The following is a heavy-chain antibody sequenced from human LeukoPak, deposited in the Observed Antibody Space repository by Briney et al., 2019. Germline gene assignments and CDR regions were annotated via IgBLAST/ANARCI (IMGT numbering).Heavy chain of an antibody. J-gene: IGHJ4*02. D-gene: IGHD7-27*01. V-gene: IGHV3-15*01. CDR1: GFTFSNAW. Sequence: GGSLRLSCAASGFTFSNAWMSWVRQAPGKGLEWFGRIKSKTDGGTTDYAAPVKGRFTISRDDSKNTLYLQMNSLKTEDTAVYYCTTHWGYWGQGTLVTVSS. CDR2: IKSKTDGGTT. CDR3: TTHWGY.